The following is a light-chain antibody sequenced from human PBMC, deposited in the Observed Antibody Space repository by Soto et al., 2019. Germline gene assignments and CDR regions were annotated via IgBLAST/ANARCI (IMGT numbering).Light chain of an antibody. CDR3: QKYNSAPLT. CDR2: AAS. J-gene: IGKJ4*01. Sequence: DIQMTQSPSPLSASVGDRVTITCRASQSISTYLNWYQQKPGKVPKLLIYAASTLQSGVPSRFSGSGSGTDFTLTISSLQPEDVATYYCQKYNSAPLTFGGGTKVDI. V-gene: IGKV1-27*01. CDR1: QSISTY.